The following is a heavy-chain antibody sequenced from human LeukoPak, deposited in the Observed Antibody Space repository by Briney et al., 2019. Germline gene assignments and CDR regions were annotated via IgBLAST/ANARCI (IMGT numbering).Heavy chain of an antibody. CDR2: IYHSGST. V-gene: IGHV4-38-2*02. CDR1: GYSISSGYY. Sequence: SETLSLTCTVSGYSISSGYYWGWIRQPPGKGLEWIGSIYHSGSTYYNPSLKSRVTISVDTSKNQFSLKLSSVTAADTAVYYCARVDDSSWYGEYYFDYWGQGTLVTVSS. CDR3: ARVDDSSWYGEYYFDY. D-gene: IGHD6-13*01. J-gene: IGHJ4*02.